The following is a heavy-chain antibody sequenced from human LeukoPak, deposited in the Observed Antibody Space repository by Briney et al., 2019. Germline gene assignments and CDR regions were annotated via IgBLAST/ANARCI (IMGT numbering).Heavy chain of an antibody. J-gene: IGHJ4*02. CDR3: AKRQGSSASCYDY. V-gene: IGHV3-23*01. CDR2: IRGSGVST. CDR1: GFDFISYS. Sequence: GGSLRLSCAASGFDFISYSMSWVRQAPGKGLEWVSVIRGSGVSTYYADSVKGRFTISRDNSKNTLYLQMNNLRAEDTAIYYCAKRQGSSASCYDYWGQGTLVTVSS. D-gene: IGHD2-2*01.